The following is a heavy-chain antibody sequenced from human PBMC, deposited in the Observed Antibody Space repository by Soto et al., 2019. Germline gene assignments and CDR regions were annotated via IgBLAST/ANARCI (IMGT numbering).Heavy chain of an antibody. CDR2: INPSGGST. D-gene: IGHD3-22*01. V-gene: IGHV1-46*01. Sequence: ASVKVSCKASGYTFTSYYMHWVRQAPGQGLEWMGIINPSGGSTSYAQKFQGRVTMTRDTSTSTVYMELSSLRSEDTAVYYCASSPNSHYYDSSGYQTSINYWGQGTLVTV. CDR3: ASSPNSHYYDSSGYQTSINY. CDR1: GYTFTSYY. J-gene: IGHJ4*02.